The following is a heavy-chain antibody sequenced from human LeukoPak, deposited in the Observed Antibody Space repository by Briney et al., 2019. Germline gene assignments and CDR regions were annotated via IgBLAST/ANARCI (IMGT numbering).Heavy chain of an antibody. CDR1: GGSISTSNW. D-gene: IGHD3-10*01. CDR3: ARRYYGSGTNYFDY. Sequence: SETLSLTCTVSGGSISTSNWWSLVRQPPGKGLEWIGEVYHSGSTTYNSSLKSRLTMSIDKSKNHFSLDLSSVTAADTAVYYCARRYYGSGTNYFDYWGQGTLVTVSS. V-gene: IGHV4-4*02. J-gene: IGHJ4*02. CDR2: VYHSGST.